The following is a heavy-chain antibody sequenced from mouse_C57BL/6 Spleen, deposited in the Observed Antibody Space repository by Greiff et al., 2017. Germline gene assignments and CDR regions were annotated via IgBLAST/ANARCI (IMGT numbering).Heavy chain of an antibody. CDR2: ISGGGGNT. J-gene: IGHJ3*01. D-gene: IGHD2-3*01. CDR3: ARHEGIYDGYYGFAY. CDR1: GFTFSSYT. V-gene: IGHV5-9*01. Sequence: EVQLVESGGGLVKPGGSLKLSCAASGFTFSSYTMSWVRQTPEKRLEWVATISGGGGNTYYPDSVKGRFTISRDNAKNTLYLQMSSLRSEDTALYYCARHEGIYDGYYGFAYWGQGTLVTVSA.